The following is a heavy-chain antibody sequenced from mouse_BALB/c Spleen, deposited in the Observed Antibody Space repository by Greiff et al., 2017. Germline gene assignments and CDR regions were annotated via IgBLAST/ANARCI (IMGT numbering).Heavy chain of an antibody. CDR1: GYTFTDYE. Sequence: VQLQQSGAELVRPGASVTLSCKASGYTFTDYEMHWVKQTPVHGLEWIGAIDPETGGTAYNQKFKGKATLTADKSSSTAYMELRSLTSEDSAGYYCTRLGWFAYWGQGTLVTVSA. CDR2: IDPETGGT. V-gene: IGHV1-15*01. J-gene: IGHJ3*01. CDR3: TRLGWFAY.